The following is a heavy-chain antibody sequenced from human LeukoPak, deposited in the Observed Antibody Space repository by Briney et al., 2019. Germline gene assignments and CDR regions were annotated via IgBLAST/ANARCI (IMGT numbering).Heavy chain of an antibody. Sequence: EPGGSLRLSCAASGFTFSDHHIDWVRQAPGKGLEWVSYISSNGSTIYYADSVKGRFTISRDNAKNSLYLQMNSLRAEDTAVYYCARGGQLVGSFADYWGQGTLVTVSS. CDR3: ARGGQLVGSFADY. CDR1: GFTFSDHH. J-gene: IGHJ4*02. V-gene: IGHV3-11*01. D-gene: IGHD6-13*01. CDR2: ISSNGSTI.